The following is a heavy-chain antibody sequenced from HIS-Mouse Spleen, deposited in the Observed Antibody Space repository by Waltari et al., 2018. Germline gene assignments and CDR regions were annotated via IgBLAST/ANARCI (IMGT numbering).Heavy chain of an antibody. CDR2: IYYSGGT. D-gene: IGHD2-21*02. J-gene: IGHJ5*02. CDR3: ARKRTASGWFDP. V-gene: IGHV4-39*01. CDR1: GGSISSSSYY. Sequence: QLQLQESGPGLVKPSETLSLTCTVSGGSISSSSYYWGWIRQPPGKGLEWIGSIYYSGGTYSNPSLKSRVTISVDTSKTQFSLKLSSVTAADTAVYYCARKRTASGWFDPWGQGTLVTVSS.